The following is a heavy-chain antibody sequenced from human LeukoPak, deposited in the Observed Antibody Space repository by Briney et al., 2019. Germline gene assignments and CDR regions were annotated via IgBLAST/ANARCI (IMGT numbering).Heavy chain of an antibody. CDR3: ARRHHYYYYMDV. CDR1: GGSVRSYY. CDR2: IYNTGGT. V-gene: IGHV4-4*09. Sequence: PSETLSLTCTVSGGSVRSYYWSWVRQAPGKRLEWLGYIYNTGGTNYNPSLNGRVTISVDTSKNQFSLSLSSVTAADTAVYYCARRHHYYYYMDVWGKGTTVTVSS. J-gene: IGHJ6*03.